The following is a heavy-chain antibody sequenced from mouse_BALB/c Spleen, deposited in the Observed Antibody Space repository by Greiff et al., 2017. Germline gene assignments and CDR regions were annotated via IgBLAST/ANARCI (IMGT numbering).Heavy chain of an antibody. CDR1: GFAFSSYD. J-gene: IGHJ3*01. V-gene: IGHV5-12-1*01. Sequence: EVQRVESGGGLVKPGGSLKLSCAASGFAFSSYDMSWVRQTPEKRLEWVAYISSGGGSTYYPDTVKGRFTISRDNAKNTLYLQMSSLKSEDTAMYYCARPGEFRPRFAYWGQGTLVTVSA. CDR2: ISSGGGST. D-gene: IGHD6-1*01. CDR3: ARPGEFRPRFAY.